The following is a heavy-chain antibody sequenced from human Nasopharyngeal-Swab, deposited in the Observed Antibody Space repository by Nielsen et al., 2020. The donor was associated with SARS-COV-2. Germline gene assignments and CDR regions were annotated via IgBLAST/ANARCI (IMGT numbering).Heavy chain of an antibody. J-gene: IGHJ4*02. CDR1: GGSMNTISYY. D-gene: IGHD6-13*01. Sequence: SETLSLTCTVSGGSMNTISYYWGWIRQPPGKGLEWIGNIYNSGSAYNNPSLKSRVSISVDTSKNQFSLKLTSVTAADTAVYFCARGSLAAIPRSSWYFDYWGQGTLVTVSS. V-gene: IGHV4-39*07. CDR3: ARGSLAAIPRSSWYFDY. CDR2: IYNSGSA.